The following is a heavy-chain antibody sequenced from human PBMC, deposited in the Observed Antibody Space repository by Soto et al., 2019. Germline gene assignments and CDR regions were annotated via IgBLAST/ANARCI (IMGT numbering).Heavy chain of an antibody. Sequence: SETLSLTCTVSGGSISSYYWSWIRQPPGKGLEWIGYIYYSGSTNYNPSLKSRVTISVDTSKNQFSLKLSSVTAADTAVYYCARVRSDFDWLLYVEAPVYYYYYMDVWGKGTTVTVSS. D-gene: IGHD3-9*01. CDR2: IYYSGST. CDR3: ARVRSDFDWLLYVEAPVYYYYYMDV. V-gene: IGHV4-59*01. CDR1: GGSISSYY. J-gene: IGHJ6*03.